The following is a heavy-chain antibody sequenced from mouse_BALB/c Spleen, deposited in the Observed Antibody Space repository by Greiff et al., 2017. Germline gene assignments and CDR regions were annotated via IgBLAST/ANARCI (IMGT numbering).Heavy chain of an antibody. Sequence: EVKVVESGGGLVQPGGSRKLSCAASGFTFSSFGMHWVRQAPEKGLEWVAYISSGSSTIYYADTVKCRFTISRDNPKNTLFLQMTSLRSEDTAMYYCARAPFYTYYAMDYWGQGTSVTVSS. J-gene: IGHJ4*01. CDR2: ISSGSSTI. CDR3: ARAPFYTYYAMDY. V-gene: IGHV5-17*02. CDR1: GFTFSSFG.